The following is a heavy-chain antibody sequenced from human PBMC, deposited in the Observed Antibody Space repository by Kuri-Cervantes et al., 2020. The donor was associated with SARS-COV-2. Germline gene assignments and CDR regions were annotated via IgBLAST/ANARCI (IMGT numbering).Heavy chain of an antibody. CDR2: IYYSGST. V-gene: IGHV4-39*07. J-gene: IGHJ6*03. Sequence: GSLRLSCTVSGGSISGSSYYWGWIRQPPGKGLEWIGSIYYSGSTYYNPSLKSRVTISVDTSKNQFSLKLSSVTAADTAVYYCAVYSSSPYYYYMDVWGKGTTVTVSS. D-gene: IGHD6-13*01. CDR1: GGSISGSSYY. CDR3: AVYSSSPYYYYMDV.